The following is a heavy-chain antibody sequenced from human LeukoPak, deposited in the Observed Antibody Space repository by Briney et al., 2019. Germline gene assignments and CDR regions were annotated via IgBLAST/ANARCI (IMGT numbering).Heavy chain of an antibody. J-gene: IGHJ5*02. V-gene: IGHV3-23*01. D-gene: IGHD2-2*01. CDR1: GFTLSRYA. Sequence: GGSLRLSCAPSGFTLSRYAMSWVRHAPGTGLEWGWDFSHSGEGTYYADSPRGRVTISRDNSKNTLHLQMNSLGAEDTAVYYSAKSSSGVVPAARFDPWGQGTLVTVSS. CDR3: AKSSSGVVPAARFDP. CDR2: FSHSGEGT.